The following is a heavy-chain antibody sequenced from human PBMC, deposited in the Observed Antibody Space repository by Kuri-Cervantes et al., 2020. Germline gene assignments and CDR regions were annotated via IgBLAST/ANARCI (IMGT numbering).Heavy chain of an antibody. CDR3: AKAYSLTASDAFDI. J-gene: IGHJ3*02. D-gene: IGHD1-26*01. V-gene: IGHV3-30-3*01. CDR1: GFTFSSYA. CDR2: ISYDGSNK. Sequence: GESLKISCAASGFTFSSYAMHWVRQASGKGLEWVAVISYDGSNKYYADSVKGRFTISRDNSKNTLYLQMNSLRAEDTAVYYCAKAYSLTASDAFDIWGQGTMVTVSS.